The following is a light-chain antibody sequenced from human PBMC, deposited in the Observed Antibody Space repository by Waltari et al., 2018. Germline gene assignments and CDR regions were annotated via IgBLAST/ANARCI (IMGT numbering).Light chain of an antibody. V-gene: IGKV3D-11*01. CDR1: QDVASQ. J-gene: IGKJ4*01. CDR2: DAS. CDR3: QQRSQWPIT. Sequence: EIVLTQSPATLSLSPRERATLSCRASQDVASQLAWYQQKPGQAPRLLIYDASHRATGIPARFSGSGSGTGFTLTISSLETEDLAVYYCQQRSQWPITFGGGTKVEIK.